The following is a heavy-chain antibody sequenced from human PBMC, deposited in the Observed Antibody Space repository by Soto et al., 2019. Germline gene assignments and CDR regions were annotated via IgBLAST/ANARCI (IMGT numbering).Heavy chain of an antibody. J-gene: IGHJ4*02. CDR1: GFTFGDYA. Sequence: EVQLVESGGGLVKPGRSLRLSCTASGFTFGDYAMSWFRQAPGKGLEWVGFIRSKAYGGTTEYAASVKGRFTISRDDSKSIAYLQMNSLKTEDTAVYYCTRDLGITMIVGGGLLWGQGTLVTVSS. D-gene: IGHD3-22*01. V-gene: IGHV3-49*05. CDR3: TRDLGITMIVGGGLL. CDR2: IRSKAYGGTT.